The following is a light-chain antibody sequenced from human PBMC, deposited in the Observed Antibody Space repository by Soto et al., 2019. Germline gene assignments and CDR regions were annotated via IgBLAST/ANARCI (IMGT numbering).Light chain of an antibody. CDR2: LNS. CDR3: ATWDDSLNLLYV. CDR1: SSSIERNT. V-gene: IGLV1-44*01. J-gene: IGLJ1*01. Sequence: QAVLTQPPSASGSPGQRVTISCSGDSSSIERNTVSWYQQLPGMAPKLLIYLNSRRPSGVPDRFSGSKSGTSAPLAISGLQSEDEAEYYCATWDDSLNLLYVFGTGTKVTVL.